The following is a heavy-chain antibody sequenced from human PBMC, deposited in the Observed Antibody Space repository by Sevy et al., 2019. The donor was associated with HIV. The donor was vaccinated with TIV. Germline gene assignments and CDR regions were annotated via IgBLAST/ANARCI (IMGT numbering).Heavy chain of an antibody. CDR3: ATKPVAGNRYYYYYGMDV. CDR2: FDPEDGET. Sequence: ASVKVSCKVSGYTLTELSMHWVRQAPGKGLEWMGGFDPEDGETIYAQKFQGRVTMTEDTSTDTAYMELSSLRSEDTAVYYCATKPVAGNRYYYYYGMDVWGQGTTVTVPS. J-gene: IGHJ6*02. CDR1: GYTLTELS. V-gene: IGHV1-24*01. D-gene: IGHD6-19*01.